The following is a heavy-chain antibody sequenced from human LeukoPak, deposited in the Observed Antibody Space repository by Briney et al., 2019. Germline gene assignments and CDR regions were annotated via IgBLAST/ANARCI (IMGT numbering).Heavy chain of an antibody. J-gene: IGHJ4*02. D-gene: IGHD6-13*01. V-gene: IGHV3-23*01. Sequence: ISGSGASTYYAASVKGRFTISRDNSNNTMYLQMNSLRAEDTAVYYCAKARGSEIAAATNYWGQGALVTVSS. CDR3: AKARGSEIAAATNY. CDR2: ISGSGAST.